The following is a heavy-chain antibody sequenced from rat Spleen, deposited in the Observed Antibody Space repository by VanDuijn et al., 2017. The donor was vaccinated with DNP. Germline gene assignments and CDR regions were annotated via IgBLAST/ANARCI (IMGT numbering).Heavy chain of an antibody. Sequence: QVQLQQSGGELAKPGSSVKISCKASGYTFTDYYICWIKQTTGQGLETIVYIHTGSGGTNYNEKFKGKASLTVDKSSSTAFMQLSSLTPDDSAVYYCARGRPTTGFAYWGQGTLVTVSS. CDR1: GYTFTDYY. J-gene: IGHJ3*01. V-gene: IGHV1-43*01. CDR3: ARGRPTTGFAY. D-gene: IGHD1-11*01. CDR2: IHTGSGGT.